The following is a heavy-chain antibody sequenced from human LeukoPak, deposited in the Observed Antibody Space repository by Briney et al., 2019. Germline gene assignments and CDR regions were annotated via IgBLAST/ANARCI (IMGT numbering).Heavy chain of an antibody. CDR3: ARGTWVPSLVVINYYFDY. V-gene: IGHV4-59*08. Sequence: PSETLSLTCTVSGGSISSYYWSWIRQPPGKGLEWIGYIYYSGSTNYNPSLKSRVTISVDTSKNQFSLKLSSVTAADTAVYYCARGTWVPSLVVINYYFDYWGQGTLVTVSS. CDR2: IYYSGST. D-gene: IGHD3-22*01. J-gene: IGHJ4*02. CDR1: GGSISSYY.